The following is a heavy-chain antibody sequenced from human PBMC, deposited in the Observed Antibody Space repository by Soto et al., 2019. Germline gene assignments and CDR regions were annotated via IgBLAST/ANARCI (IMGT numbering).Heavy chain of an antibody. V-gene: IGHV3-74*01. D-gene: IGHD3-10*01. CDR3: GKGGSGSFQTD. Sequence: EVQLVESGGGLVQPGGSLTLSCAASGFTFSNSWMHWVRQAPGKGLVWVARINTDGSHTLHADSVKGRFTISRDNAKNTLYLQMNSLRGEDTAVYYCGKGGSGSFQTDWGQGTLVTVSS. CDR2: INTDGSHT. J-gene: IGHJ4*02. CDR1: GFTFSNSW.